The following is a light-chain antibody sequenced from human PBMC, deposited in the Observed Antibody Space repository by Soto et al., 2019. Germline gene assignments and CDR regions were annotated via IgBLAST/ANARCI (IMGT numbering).Light chain of an antibody. CDR3: QQYVSSPPSWT. Sequence: ETVLTQSPGTLSLSPGERATLSCRASQSVSSSYLAWYQQKPGQAPRLLIYGASSRATGIPDRFSGSGSGTDFTLTISRLEPEDFAVYYCQQYVSSPPSWTFGQGTTVEI. CDR2: GAS. CDR1: QSVSSSY. V-gene: IGKV3-20*01. J-gene: IGKJ1*01.